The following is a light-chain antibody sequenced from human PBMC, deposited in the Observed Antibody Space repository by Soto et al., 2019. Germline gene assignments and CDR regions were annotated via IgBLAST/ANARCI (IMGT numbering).Light chain of an antibody. Sequence: DIVMTQSPDSLAASLGERATINCKSSQSVLSNSNNKNYLVWFQQKPGQPPKVLIYWASTRESGVPDRFSGSGSGTDFTLTIRSLQAEDVAVYYYQQFYSIPYAFGQGTKLEIK. V-gene: IGKV4-1*01. CDR3: QQFYSIPYA. J-gene: IGKJ2*01. CDR1: QSVLSNSNNKNY. CDR2: WAS.